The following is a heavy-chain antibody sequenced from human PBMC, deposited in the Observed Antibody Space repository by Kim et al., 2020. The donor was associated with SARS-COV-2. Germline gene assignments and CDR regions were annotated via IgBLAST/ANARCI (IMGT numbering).Heavy chain of an antibody. Sequence: GGSLRLSCTASGFTFGDYAVTWFRQAPGKGLEWISLIRTKTYGGTTEYAASVKGRFTVSRDDSKSIAYLQMNSLNTEDTAVYYCTRKGYINSPGDFDSWGQGTLVTVSS. J-gene: IGHJ4*02. V-gene: IGHV3-49*03. CDR2: IRTKTYGGTT. D-gene: IGHD2-2*02. CDR1: GFTFGDYA. CDR3: TRKGYINSPGDFDS.